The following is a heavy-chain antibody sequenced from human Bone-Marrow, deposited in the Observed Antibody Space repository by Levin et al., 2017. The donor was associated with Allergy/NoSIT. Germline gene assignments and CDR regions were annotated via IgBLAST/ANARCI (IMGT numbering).Heavy chain of an antibody. CDR2: INSDGSYT. D-gene: IGHD4-23*01. CDR1: GFTFSSYW. J-gene: IGHJ4*02. V-gene: IGHV3-74*01. Sequence: PGGSVRLSRTASGFTFSSYWMHWVRQGPGKGLVWVSRINSDGSYTNYADSVKGRFTISRDNAKNTLYLQLNSLRAEDTAVYYCARDRDYGGNRFDYWGQGTLVTVSS. CDR3: ARDRDYGGNRFDY.